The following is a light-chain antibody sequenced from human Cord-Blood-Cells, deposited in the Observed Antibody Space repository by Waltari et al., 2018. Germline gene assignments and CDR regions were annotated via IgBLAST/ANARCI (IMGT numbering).Light chain of an antibody. CDR2: DVS. Sequence: QSPLTQPPPVSGSPGQPFPIPCTGTSSDVVGYNYVSWYQQHPGKAPKLMIYDVSKRPSGVPDRFSGSKSGNTASLTISGLQAEDEADYYCCSYAGSYVVFGGGTKLTVL. V-gene: IGLV2-11*01. J-gene: IGLJ2*01. CDR3: CSYAGSYVV. CDR1: SSDVVGYNY.